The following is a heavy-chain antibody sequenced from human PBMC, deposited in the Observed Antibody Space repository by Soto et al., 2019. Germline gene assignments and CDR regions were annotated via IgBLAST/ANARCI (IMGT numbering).Heavy chain of an antibody. CDR3: AAPGPRHRGAKNIVVVPAASPHY. CDR2: ISGSGGST. D-gene: IGHD2-2*01. Sequence: PGGSLRLSCAASGFTFSSYAMSWVRQAPGKGLEWVSAISGSGGSTYYADSVKGRFTISRDNSKNTLYLQMSSLRAEDTAVYYWAAPGPRHRGAKNIVVVPAASPHYGAQGPLFPFSS. V-gene: IGHV3-23*01. CDR1: GFTFSSYA. J-gene: IGHJ4*02.